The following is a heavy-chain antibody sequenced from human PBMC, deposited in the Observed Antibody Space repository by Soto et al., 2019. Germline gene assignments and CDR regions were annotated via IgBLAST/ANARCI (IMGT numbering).Heavy chain of an antibody. CDR1: GGTFTSYA. CDR3: ARLILVATIYYYYYYGMDV. V-gene: IGHV1-69*01. Sequence: QVQLVQSGAEVKKPGSSVKVSCKASGGTFTSYAISWVRQAPGQGLEGMGGIIPIFGTANYAQKFQGRVTITADESTSTAYMELSSLRSEDTAVYYCARLILVATIYYYYYYGMDVWGQGTTVTVSS. D-gene: IGHD2-15*01. CDR2: IIPIFGTA. J-gene: IGHJ6*02.